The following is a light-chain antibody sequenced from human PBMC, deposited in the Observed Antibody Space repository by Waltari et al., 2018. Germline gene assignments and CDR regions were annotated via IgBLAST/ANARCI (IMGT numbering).Light chain of an antibody. J-gene: IGKJ4*01. CDR3: QQYYNAPLT. V-gene: IGKV4-1*01. Sequence: DIVMTQSPDSLALSLGARATINCKSSPSVLHSSNNKNYLAWYQQKPGQPPNLLIYWASTPESGVPDRFSGSGSGTDFTLTISSLQAEDVAVYYCQQYYNAPLTFGGGTKVEIK. CDR1: PSVLHSSNNKNY. CDR2: WAS.